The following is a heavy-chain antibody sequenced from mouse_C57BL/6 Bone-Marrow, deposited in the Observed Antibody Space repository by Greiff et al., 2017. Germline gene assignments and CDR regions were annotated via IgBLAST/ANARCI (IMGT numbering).Heavy chain of an antibody. D-gene: IGHD1-1*01. Sequence: QVHVKQPGAELVKPGASVKLSCKASGYTFTSYWMQWVKQRPGQGLEWIGEIDPSDSYTNYNQKFKGKATLTVDTSSSTAYMQLSSLTSEDSAVYYCARTLYYGPYYYAMDYWGQGTSVTVSA. CDR2: IDPSDSYT. CDR3: ARTLYYGPYYYAMDY. J-gene: IGHJ4*01. CDR1: GYTFTSYW. V-gene: IGHV1-50*01.